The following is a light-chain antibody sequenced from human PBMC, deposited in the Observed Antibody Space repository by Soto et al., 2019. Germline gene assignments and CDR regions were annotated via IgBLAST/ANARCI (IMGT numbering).Light chain of an antibody. Sequence: VMAQSPATLSVSPGERATLPCRASQSVGTNLAWYQQKPGQAPRLLIYDASNRATGIPARFSGSGTGTDFTLTISSLEPEDSAVYYCQQRSNWPRTFGQGTKVDIK. J-gene: IGKJ1*01. CDR1: QSVGTN. CDR3: QQRSNWPRT. V-gene: IGKV3-11*01. CDR2: DAS.